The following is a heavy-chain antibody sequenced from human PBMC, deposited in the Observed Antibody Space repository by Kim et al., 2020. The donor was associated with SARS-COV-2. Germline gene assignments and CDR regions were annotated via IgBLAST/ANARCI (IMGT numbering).Heavy chain of an antibody. CDR1: GGSISSYY. V-gene: IGHV4-59*13. CDR2: IYYSGST. D-gene: IGHD3-3*01. Sequence: SETLSLTCTVSGGSISSYYWSWIRQPPGKGLEWIGYIYYSGSTNYNPSLKSRVTISVDTSKNQFSLKLRSVTAADTAVYYCARRAKNTIFGVNYWYSDL. CDR3: ARRAKNTIFGVNYWYSDL. J-gene: IGHJ2*01.